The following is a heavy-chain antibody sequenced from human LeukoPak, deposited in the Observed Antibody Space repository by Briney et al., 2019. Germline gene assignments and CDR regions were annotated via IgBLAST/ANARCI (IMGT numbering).Heavy chain of an antibody. D-gene: IGHD2-15*01. J-gene: IGHJ4*02. CDR3: AISVVVAAESDY. V-gene: IGHV3-23*01. CDR2: ITGSGGST. Sequence: GGSLRLSCAASGFTFSSYAMTWVRQAPGKGLEWVSAITGSGGSTYYADSVEGRFTISRDNSRNTLYLQMNSLRAEDTAVYYCAISVVVAAESDYWGQGTLVTVSS. CDR1: GFTFSSYA.